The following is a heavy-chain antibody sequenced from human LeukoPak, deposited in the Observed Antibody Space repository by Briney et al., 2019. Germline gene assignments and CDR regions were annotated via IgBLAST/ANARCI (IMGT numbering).Heavy chain of an antibody. CDR1: GFTFSSYG. J-gene: IGHJ4*02. D-gene: IGHD3-9*01. CDR2: IRYDGSNK. CDR3: AKVGYDILTGYYGLDY. Sequence: PGGSLRLSCAASGFTFSSYGMHWVRQAPGKGLEGVAFIRYDGSNKYYADSVKGRFTISRDNSKNTPYLKMNSLRAEDTAVYYCAKVGYDILTGYYGLDYWGQGTLVTVSS. V-gene: IGHV3-30*02.